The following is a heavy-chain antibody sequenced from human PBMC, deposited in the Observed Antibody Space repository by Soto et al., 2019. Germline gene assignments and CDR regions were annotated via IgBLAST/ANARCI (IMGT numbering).Heavy chain of an antibody. D-gene: IGHD2-2*01. CDR2: ISSSSSYI. J-gene: IGHJ6*03. Sequence: GGSLRLSCAASGFTFSSYSMNWVRQAPGKGLEWVSSISSSSSYIYYADSVKGRFTISRDNAKNSLYLQMNSLRAEDTAVYYCARWGYCSSTSCYRYYYMDVWGKGTTVTVSS. V-gene: IGHV3-21*01. CDR1: GFTFSSYS. CDR3: ARWGYCSSTSCYRYYYMDV.